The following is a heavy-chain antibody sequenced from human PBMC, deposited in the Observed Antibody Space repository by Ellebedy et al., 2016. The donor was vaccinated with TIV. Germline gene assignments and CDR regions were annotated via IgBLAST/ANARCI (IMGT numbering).Heavy chain of an antibody. J-gene: IGHJ2*01. CDR2: ISYDGSNK. Sequence: GESLKISXAASGFTFSSYAMHWVRQAPGKGLEWVAVISYDGSNKYYADSVKGRFTISRDNSKNTLYLQMNSLRAEDTAVYYCARDWGSQWYFDLWGRGTLVTVSS. CDR1: GFTFSSYA. V-gene: IGHV3-30*04. CDR3: ARDWGSQWYFDL. D-gene: IGHD7-27*01.